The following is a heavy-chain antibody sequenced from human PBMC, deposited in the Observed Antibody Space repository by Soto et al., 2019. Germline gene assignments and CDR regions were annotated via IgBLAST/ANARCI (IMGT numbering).Heavy chain of an antibody. Sequence: EVQLVESGGGLVKPGGSLRLSCAASEFTFRDFTMNWVRQAPGKGLEWVSSITGSSTYIYYADSVKGRFTISRDNAKNSLYLQMNSLSAEDTAVYYCARDRGGIGGICPVLNGLDVWGQGTTVTVSS. CDR2: ITGSSTYI. D-gene: IGHD2-15*01. V-gene: IGHV3-21*01. J-gene: IGHJ6*02. CDR3: ARDRGGIGGICPVLNGLDV. CDR1: EFTFRDFT.